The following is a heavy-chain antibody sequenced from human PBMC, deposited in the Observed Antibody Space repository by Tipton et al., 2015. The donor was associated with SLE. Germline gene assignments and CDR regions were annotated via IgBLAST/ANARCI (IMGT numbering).Heavy chain of an antibody. CDR1: GFTFSSYA. Sequence: SLRLSCAASGFTFSSYAMSWVRQAPGKGVEWVSAMSGSAGGTYYADSVKGRFTVSRDNSKNTLYLQMNSLKAEDTAVYYCAKSGFLCSGGSCYSVDYWGQGTLVTVSS. CDR2: MSGSAGGT. J-gene: IGHJ4*02. D-gene: IGHD2-15*01. CDR3: AKSGFLCSGGSCYSVDY. V-gene: IGHV3-23*01.